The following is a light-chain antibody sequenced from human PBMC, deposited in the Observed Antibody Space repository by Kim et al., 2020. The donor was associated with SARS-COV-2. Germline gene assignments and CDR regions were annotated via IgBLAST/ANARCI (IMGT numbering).Light chain of an antibody. J-gene: IGLJ2*01. Sequence: SYELTQPPSVSVSPGQTTSIICSGDKLGSKFAFWYQQRPGQSPVLVIHQDTKRPSGIPERFSGSNSGNTATLTISGTQTMEEDDYYCQAWDSNTVVFGGG. CDR1: KLGSKF. CDR3: QAWDSNTVV. V-gene: IGLV3-1*01. CDR2: QDT.